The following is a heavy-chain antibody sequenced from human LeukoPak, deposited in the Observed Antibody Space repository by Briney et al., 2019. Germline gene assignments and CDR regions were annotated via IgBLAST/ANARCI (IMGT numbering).Heavy chain of an antibody. V-gene: IGHV3-30*02. CDR2: IRYDGSNK. D-gene: IGHD6-13*01. Sequence: GGSLRLSCAASGFTFSSYGMHWVRQAPGKGLEWVAFIRYDGSNKYYADPVKGRFTISRDNSKNTLYLQMNSLRAEDTAVYYGAKDQTGIAAAAVYWGQGTLVTVSS. J-gene: IGHJ4*02. CDR1: GFTFSSYG. CDR3: AKDQTGIAAAAVY.